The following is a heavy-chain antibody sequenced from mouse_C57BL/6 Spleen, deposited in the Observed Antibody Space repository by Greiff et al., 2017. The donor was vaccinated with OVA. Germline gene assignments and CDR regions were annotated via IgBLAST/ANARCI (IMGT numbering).Heavy chain of an antibody. D-gene: IGHD1-1*01. Sequence: VQLQQSGPELVKPGASVKISCKASGYSFTDYNMNWVKQSNGKSLEWIGVINPNYGTTSYNQKFKGKATLTVDKPSSTAYMQLNSLTSEYSAVYYCARCYGSSYDYFDDWGQGTTLTVSS. J-gene: IGHJ2*01. CDR3: ARCYGSSYDYFDD. V-gene: IGHV1-39*01. CDR2: INPNYGTT. CDR1: GYSFTDYN.